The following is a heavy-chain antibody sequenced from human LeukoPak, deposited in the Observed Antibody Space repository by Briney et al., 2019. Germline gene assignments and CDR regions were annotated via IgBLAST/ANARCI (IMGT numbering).Heavy chain of an antibody. CDR3: ARSVGETGIVVVPAAIFDY. Sequence: GGSLRLSCAASGFTFSSYSMNWVRQAPGKGLEWVSSISSSSSYIYYADSAKGRFTISRDNAKNSLYLQMNSLRAEDTAVYYCARSVGETGIVVVPAAIFDYWGQGTLVTVSS. D-gene: IGHD2-2*01. V-gene: IGHV3-21*01. CDR2: ISSSSSYI. CDR1: GFTFSSYS. J-gene: IGHJ4*02.